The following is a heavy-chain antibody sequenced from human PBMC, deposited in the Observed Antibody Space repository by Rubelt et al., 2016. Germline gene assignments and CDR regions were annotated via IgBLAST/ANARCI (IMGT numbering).Heavy chain of an antibody. D-gene: IGHD3-3*01. CDR2: YDGSNK. Sequence: YDGSNKYYADSVKGRFTISRDNSKNTLYLQMNSLRAEDTAVYYCARPTGVGVEDLGGLFDYWGQGTLVTVSS. V-gene: IGHV3-30*01. J-gene: IGHJ4*02. CDR3: ARPTGVGVEDLGGLFDY.